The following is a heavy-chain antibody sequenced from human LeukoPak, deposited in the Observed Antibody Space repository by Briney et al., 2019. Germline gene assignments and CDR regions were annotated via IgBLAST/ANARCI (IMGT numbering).Heavy chain of an antibody. Sequence: SVKVSCKASGGTFSSYAISWVRQAPGQGLEWMGGIIPILGTTKYAQKFQGRVTITADESTSTAYMELSSLRSEDTAVYYCARGSRVATLDFDYWGQGTLVTVSS. D-gene: IGHD5-12*01. CDR2: IIPILGTT. V-gene: IGHV1-69*13. CDR3: ARGSRVATLDFDY. J-gene: IGHJ4*02. CDR1: GGTFSSYA.